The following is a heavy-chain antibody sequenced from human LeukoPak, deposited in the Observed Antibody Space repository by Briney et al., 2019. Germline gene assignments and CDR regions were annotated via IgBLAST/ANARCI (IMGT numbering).Heavy chain of an antibody. Sequence: PSETLSLTCSVSDDSITMYYWTWIRQPPGKGLEWIGYVDHTGSTNFNPSLNGRVSISRDTTKNLFSLRLRSVTAADTAVYFCASPWLYSYGAFDIWGQGTMVTVSS. V-gene: IGHV4-59*01. CDR1: DDSITMYY. J-gene: IGHJ3*02. CDR2: VDHTGST. D-gene: IGHD5-18*01. CDR3: ASPWLYSYGAFDI.